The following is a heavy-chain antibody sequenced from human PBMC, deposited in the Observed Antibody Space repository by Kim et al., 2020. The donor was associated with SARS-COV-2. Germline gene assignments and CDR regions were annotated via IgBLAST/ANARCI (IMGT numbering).Heavy chain of an antibody. J-gene: IGHJ4*02. D-gene: IGHD6-19*01. Sequence: GGSLRLSCAASGFTFSSYWVSWVRQAPGKGLEWVANIKQDGSEKYYVDSVKGRFTISRDNAKNSLYLQMNSLRAEDTAVYYAVAGTGYWGQGTLVTVSS. CDR1: GFTFSSYW. CDR2: IKQDGSEK. V-gene: IGHV3-7*01. CDR3: VAGTGY.